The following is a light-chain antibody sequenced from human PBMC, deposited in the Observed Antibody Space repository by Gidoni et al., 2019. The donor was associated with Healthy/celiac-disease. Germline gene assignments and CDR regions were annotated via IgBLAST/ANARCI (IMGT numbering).Light chain of an antibody. CDR1: QSVSSN. CDR2: GAS. CDR3: QQYNNWTPVT. Sequence: EIVLTQSPATLSVSPGERATLSCRASQSVSSNLAWYQQKPGQAPRPLIYGASTRATGIPARFSGSGSGTEFTLTISSMQSEDFAVYYCQQYNNWTPVTFGQGTRLEIK. J-gene: IGKJ5*01. V-gene: IGKV3-15*01.